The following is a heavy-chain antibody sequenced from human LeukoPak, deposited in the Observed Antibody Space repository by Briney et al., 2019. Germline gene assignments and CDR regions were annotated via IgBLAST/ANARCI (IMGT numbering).Heavy chain of an antibody. CDR1: GFTFSSYW. D-gene: IGHD4-17*01. J-gene: IGHJ4*02. V-gene: IGHV3-7*01. CDR2: IKQDGSEK. Sequence: PGGSLRLSCAASGFTFSSYWMSWVRQAPGKGLEWVANIKQDGSEKYYEDSVKGRFTISRDNAKNSLYLQMNSLRAEDTAVYYCAREGRKDYGDFFDYWGQGTLVTVSS. CDR3: AREGRKDYGDFFDY.